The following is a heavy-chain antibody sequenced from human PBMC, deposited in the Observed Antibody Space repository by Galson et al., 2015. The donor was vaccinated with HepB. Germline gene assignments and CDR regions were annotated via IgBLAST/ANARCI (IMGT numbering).Heavy chain of an antibody. CDR1: GDSISSGGHY. V-gene: IGHV4-61*02. J-gene: IGHJ6*03. CDR3: AREVRVATWAVTRSYYYYYMDV. Sequence: TLSLTCTVSGDSISSGGHYWSWVRQPAGKEPEWIGRFHISKGSNYNPSLKSRVTISVDTSKNQFSLKLSSVTAADTAVYYCAREVRVATWAVTRSYYYYYMDVWGKGTTVTVSS. D-gene: IGHD4-23*01. CDR2: FHISKGS.